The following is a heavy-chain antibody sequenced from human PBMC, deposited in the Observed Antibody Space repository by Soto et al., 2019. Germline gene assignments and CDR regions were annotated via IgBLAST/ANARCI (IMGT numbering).Heavy chain of an antibody. D-gene: IGHD3-22*01. CDR3: ARDSFYYDRRYDY. CDR1: GFTFSSFW. J-gene: IGHJ4*02. V-gene: IGHV3-74*01. Sequence: GGSLRLSCAASGFTFSSFWMHWVRQAPGKGLVWVSRINSDGSSTDYADSVKGRFTISRDNAKNTVYLQMNSLRVEDTAVYYCARDSFYYDRRYDYWGQGTQVTVSS. CDR2: INSDGSST.